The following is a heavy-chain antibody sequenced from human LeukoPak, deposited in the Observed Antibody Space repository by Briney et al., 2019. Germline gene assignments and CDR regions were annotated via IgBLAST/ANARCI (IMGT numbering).Heavy chain of an antibody. CDR1: GFSLNTRRVG. J-gene: IGHJ4*02. CDR2: IYWDDDR. CDR3: AHRKNYYDSSVFDN. D-gene: IGHD3-22*01. Sequence: SGPMLVNPTQTLTLTCTFSGFSLNTRRVGVGWIRQPPGRALERLSLIYWDDDRRYSPSLKSRLTITKDTSKNQVVLTMTNMDPVDTATYFCAHRKNYYDSSVFDNWGQGTLVTVSS. V-gene: IGHV2-5*02.